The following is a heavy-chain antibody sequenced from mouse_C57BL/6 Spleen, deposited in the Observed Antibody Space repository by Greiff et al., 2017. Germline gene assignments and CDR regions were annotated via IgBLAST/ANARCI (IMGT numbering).Heavy chain of an antibody. CDR1: GYTFTDYY. V-gene: IGHV1-26*01. J-gene: IGHJ3*01. CDR2: INPNNGGT. Sequence: VQLQQSGPELVKPGASVKISCKASGYTFTDYYMNWVKRSHGKSLEWIGDINPNNGGTSYNQKFKGKATLTVDKSSSTAYMELRSLTSEDSAVYYCASLYPFAYWGQGTLVTVSA. CDR3: ASLYPFAY.